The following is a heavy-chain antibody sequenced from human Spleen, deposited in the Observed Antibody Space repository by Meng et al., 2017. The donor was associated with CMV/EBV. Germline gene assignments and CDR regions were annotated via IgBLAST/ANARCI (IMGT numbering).Heavy chain of an antibody. D-gene: IGHD3-3*01. CDR2: IYHSGNT. CDR1: GGSISSSNW. Sequence: SETLSLTCAVSGGSISSSNWWSWVRQSPGKGLEWIGEIYHSGNTNYNPSLKSQVTISVDKSKNQFSLKLSSVTAADTAFYYCAREPTAIFGVVIRKGPGYFDYWGQGTLVTVSS. CDR3: AREPTAIFGVVIRKGPGYFDY. J-gene: IGHJ4*02. V-gene: IGHV4-4*02.